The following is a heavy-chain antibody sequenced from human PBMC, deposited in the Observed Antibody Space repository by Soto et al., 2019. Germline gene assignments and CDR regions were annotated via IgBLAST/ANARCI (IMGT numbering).Heavy chain of an antibody. J-gene: IGHJ4*02. CDR3: ARVRYSYGYLGS. Sequence: QVQLQQWGAGLLKPSETLSLTCAVYGGSFSGYYWSWIRQPPGKGLEWIGEINHSGSTNYNPSLKSRFTISVDTSKTQFSLKLSSVTAADTAVYYCARVRYSYGYLGSWGQGTLVTVSS. CDR1: GGSFSGYY. D-gene: IGHD5-18*01. V-gene: IGHV4-34*01. CDR2: INHSGST.